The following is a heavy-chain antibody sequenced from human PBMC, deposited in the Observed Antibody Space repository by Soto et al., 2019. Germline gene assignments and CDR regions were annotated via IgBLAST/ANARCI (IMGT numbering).Heavy chain of an antibody. CDR3: ASKDTAMVAPYYYYGMDV. D-gene: IGHD5-18*01. V-gene: IGHV5-10-1*01. CDR1: GYSFTSYW. CDR2: IDPSDSYT. Sequence: GESLKISCKGSGYSFTSYWISWVRQMPGKGLEWMGRIDPSDSYTNYSPSFQGHVTISADKSISTAYLQWSSLKASDTAMYYCASKDTAMVAPYYYYGMDVWGQGTTVTVS. J-gene: IGHJ6*02.